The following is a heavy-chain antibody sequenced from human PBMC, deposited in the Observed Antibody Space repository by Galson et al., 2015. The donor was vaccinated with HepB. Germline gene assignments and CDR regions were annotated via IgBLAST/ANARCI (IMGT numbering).Heavy chain of an antibody. V-gene: IGHV3-73*01. J-gene: IGHJ6*02. CDR1: GFTFSGSA. Sequence: SLRLSCAASGFTFSGSAMHWVRQASGKGLEWVGRIRSNANSYATAYAASVKGRFTISRDDSKNTAYLQMNSLKTEDTAVYYCTRELGYCSGGSCYGYYYYYGMDVWGQGTTVTVSS. CDR2: IRSNANSYAT. D-gene: IGHD2-15*01. CDR3: TRELGYCSGGSCYGYYYYYGMDV.